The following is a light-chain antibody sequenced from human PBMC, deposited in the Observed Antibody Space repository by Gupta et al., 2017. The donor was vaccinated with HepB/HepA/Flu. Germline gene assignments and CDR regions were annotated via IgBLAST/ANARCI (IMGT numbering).Light chain of an antibody. V-gene: IGLV3-19*01. J-gene: IGLJ2*01. Sequence: SSELTQDPAVSLALGQTVRITCQGDSLRRYYASWYQQKPGQAPVLVIYDRNNRPSGIPDRVSGSSSGNTASLTIXVXQAEDEXDYYCNSPDGSGKHLVFGGGTKLTVL. CDR2: DRN. CDR1: SLRRYY. CDR3: NSPDGSGKHLV.